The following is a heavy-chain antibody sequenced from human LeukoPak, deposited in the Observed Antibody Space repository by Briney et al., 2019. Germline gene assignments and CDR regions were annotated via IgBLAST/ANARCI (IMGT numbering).Heavy chain of an antibody. Sequence: GGSLRLSCVASGFTFSNNWMHWVRQAPGKGLEWVSAISGSGGSTYYADSVKGRFTISRDNSKNTLYLQMNSLRAEDTAVYYCAKGMTTVTHFDYWGQGTLVTVSS. CDR2: ISGSGGST. J-gene: IGHJ4*02. CDR1: GFTFSNNW. D-gene: IGHD4-17*01. V-gene: IGHV3-23*01. CDR3: AKGMTTVTHFDY.